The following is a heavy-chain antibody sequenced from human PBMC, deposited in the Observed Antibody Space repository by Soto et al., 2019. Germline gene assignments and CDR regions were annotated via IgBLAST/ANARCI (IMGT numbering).Heavy chain of an antibody. J-gene: IGHJ4*01. Sequence: PGGSLRLSCAASGFTFSKAWMSWVRQAPEKGLEWVARVKSWADGGTTDYGAPVKGRFIVSRDDYTKTMYLQMNNLRVEDSGVYYCTTTADRGVDDWGHGTLVTVSS. CDR2: VKSWADGGTT. V-gene: IGHV3-15*05. D-gene: IGHD3-10*01. CDR1: GFTFSKAW. CDR3: TTTADRGVDD.